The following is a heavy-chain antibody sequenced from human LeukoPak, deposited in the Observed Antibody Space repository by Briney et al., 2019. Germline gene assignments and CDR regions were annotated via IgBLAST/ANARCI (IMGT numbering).Heavy chain of an antibody. J-gene: IGHJ4*02. Sequence: SETLSLTCTVSGGSISSYYWSWIRQPPGKGLEWIGYIYYSGSTNYNPSLKSRVTISVDTSKNQFSLKLSSVTAADTAVYYCARDGKGGSWYIDYWGQGTLVTVSS. CDR1: GGSISSYY. D-gene: IGHD6-13*01. CDR3: ARDGKGGSWYIDY. CDR2: IYYSGST. V-gene: IGHV4-59*01.